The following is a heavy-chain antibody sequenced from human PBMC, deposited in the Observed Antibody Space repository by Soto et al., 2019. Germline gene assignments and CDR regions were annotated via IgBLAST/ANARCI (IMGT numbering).Heavy chain of an antibody. Sequence: EVQLVQSRAEVKKPGESLKISCMGSGYSFTNYWIGWVRQMPGKGLEWMGIIYSSDSDTRYSPSFEGQVTMSVDKSISTAYLQWSSLKASDTAMYYCATLPFLTGYPTSFDYWGQGTLVTVSS. J-gene: IGHJ4*02. CDR2: IYSSDSDT. D-gene: IGHD3-9*01. V-gene: IGHV5-51*01. CDR1: GYSFTNYW. CDR3: ATLPFLTGYPTSFDY.